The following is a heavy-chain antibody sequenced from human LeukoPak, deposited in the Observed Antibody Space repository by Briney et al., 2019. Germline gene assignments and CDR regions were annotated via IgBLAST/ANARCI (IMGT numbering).Heavy chain of an antibody. Sequence: ASVKVSCKVSGYTLTELSMHWVRQAPGKGLEWMGGFDPEDGETIYAQKFQGRATMTEDTSTDTAYMELSSLRSEDTAVYYCATASWNYDILTGYYTYWGQGTLVTVSS. CDR2: FDPEDGET. D-gene: IGHD3-9*01. J-gene: IGHJ4*02. CDR1: GYTLTELS. V-gene: IGHV1-24*01. CDR3: ATASWNYDILTGYYTY.